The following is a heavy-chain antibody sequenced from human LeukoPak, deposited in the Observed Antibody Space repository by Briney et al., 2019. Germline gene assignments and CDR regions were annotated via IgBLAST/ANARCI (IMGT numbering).Heavy chain of an antibody. CDR2: INSDGSST. V-gene: IGHV3-74*01. CDR3: AKDREVVGVDY. J-gene: IGHJ4*02. CDR1: GFSFSSYW. D-gene: IGHD1-26*01. Sequence: GGSLRLSCAASGFSFSSYWMHWVRQAPGKGLVWVSRINSDGSSTNYADSVKGRFTISRDDAKNTLYLQMNSLRAEDTAVYYCAKDREVVGVDYWGQGTLVTVSS.